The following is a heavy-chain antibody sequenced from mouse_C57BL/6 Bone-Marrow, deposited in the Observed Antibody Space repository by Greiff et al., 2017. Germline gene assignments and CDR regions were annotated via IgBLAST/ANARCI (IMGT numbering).Heavy chain of an antibody. D-gene: IGHD1-1*01. CDR2: ISSGGSYT. Sequence: EVQGVESGGDLVKPGGSLKLSCAASGFTFSSYGMSWVRQTPDKRLEWVATISSGGSYTYYPDSVKGRFTISRDNAKNTLYLQMSSLKSEDTAMYYCASHSYYGSSSWFAYWGQGTLVTVSA. J-gene: IGHJ3*01. CDR1: GFTFSSYG. V-gene: IGHV5-6*01. CDR3: ASHSYYGSSSWFAY.